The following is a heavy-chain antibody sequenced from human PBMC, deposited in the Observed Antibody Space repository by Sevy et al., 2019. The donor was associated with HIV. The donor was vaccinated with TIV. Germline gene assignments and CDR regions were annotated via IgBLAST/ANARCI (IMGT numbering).Heavy chain of an antibody. J-gene: IGHJ5*02. Sequence: GGSLRLSCAASGFTFSSYAMSWVRQAPGKGLEWVSYISGSGGSTYYADSVKGRFTISRDNSKNTLYLQMNSLRDEDTAVFYCGKDSTMALKQSCFDPWGQGTLVTVSS. CDR3: GKDSTMALKQSCFDP. V-gene: IGHV3-23*01. CDR2: ISGSGGST. D-gene: IGHD3-10*01. CDR1: GFTFSSYA.